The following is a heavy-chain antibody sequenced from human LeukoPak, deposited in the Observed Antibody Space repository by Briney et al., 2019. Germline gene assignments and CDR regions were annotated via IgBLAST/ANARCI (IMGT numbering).Heavy chain of an antibody. V-gene: IGHV1-8*01. CDR2: MNPNSSNT. J-gene: IGHJ4*02. CDR1: GYTFTSYE. CDR3: ARAVAANDY. D-gene: IGHD2-15*01. Sequence: ASVKVSCKASGYTFTSYEINWVRQATGQGLEWMGWMNPNSSNTGYAQKFQSRVTMTRDTSISTAYMELSSLRSEDTAVYYCARAVAANDYWGQGTLVTVSS.